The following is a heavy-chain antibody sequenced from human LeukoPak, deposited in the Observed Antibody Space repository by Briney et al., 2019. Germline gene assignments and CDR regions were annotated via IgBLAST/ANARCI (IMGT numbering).Heavy chain of an antibody. CDR2: IYSGGST. CDR3: ASERPHCSGGSCYSRFDP. CDR1: GFTVSSNY. J-gene: IGHJ5*02. V-gene: IGHV3-53*01. Sequence: PGGSLRLSCAASGFTVSSNYMSWVRQAPGKGLEWASVIYSGGSTYYADSVKGRFTISRDNSKNTLYLQMNSLRAEDTAVYYCASERPHCSGGSCYSRFDPWGQGTLVTVSS. D-gene: IGHD2-15*01.